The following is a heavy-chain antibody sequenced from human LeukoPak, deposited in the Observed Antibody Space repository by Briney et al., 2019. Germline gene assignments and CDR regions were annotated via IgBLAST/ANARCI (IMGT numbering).Heavy chain of an antibody. V-gene: IGHV5-51*01. CDR1: GYSFTSYW. Sequence: GESLKISCKASGYSFTSYWIGWVRQMPGKGLEWMGIIYPGDSDTRYSPSFQGQVTISADKSITTAYLQWSSLKASDTAMYYCAGRGDGHLEFFDYWGQGALVTVSS. D-gene: IGHD3-3*01. CDR2: IYPGDSDT. CDR3: AGRGDGHLEFFDY. J-gene: IGHJ4*02.